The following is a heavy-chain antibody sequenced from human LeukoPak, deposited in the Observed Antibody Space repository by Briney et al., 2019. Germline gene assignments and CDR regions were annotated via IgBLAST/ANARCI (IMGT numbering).Heavy chain of an antibody. J-gene: IGHJ4*02. V-gene: IGHV4-59*01. Sequence: SETLSLTRTVSGGSISSYYWIWIRQPPGRGLEWIGYIHYSGSTNYNPSLKSRVTISVDTSKNQFSLMLSSVTAADTAVYYCARRYGDYDPYFDNWGQGTLVTVSS. CDR1: GGSISSYY. CDR3: ARRYGDYDPYFDN. D-gene: IGHD4-17*01. CDR2: IHYSGST.